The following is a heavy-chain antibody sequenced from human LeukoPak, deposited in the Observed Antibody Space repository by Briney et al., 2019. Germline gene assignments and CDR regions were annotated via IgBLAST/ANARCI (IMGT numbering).Heavy chain of an antibody. CDR2: INHSGSA. J-gene: IGHJ2*01. Sequence: SETLSLTCAVYGGSFSGYYWSWIRQPPGKGLEWIGEINHSGSANYNPSLKSRVTISVDTSKNQFSLKLSSVTAADTAVYYCARGLVVPAATRYWYFDLWGRGTLVTVSS. CDR1: GGSFSGYY. CDR3: ARGLVVPAATRYWYFDL. V-gene: IGHV4-34*01. D-gene: IGHD2-2*01.